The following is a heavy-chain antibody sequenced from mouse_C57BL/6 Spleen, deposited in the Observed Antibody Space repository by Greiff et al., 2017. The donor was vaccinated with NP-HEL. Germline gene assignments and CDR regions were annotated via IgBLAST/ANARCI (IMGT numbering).Heavy chain of an antibody. V-gene: IGHV5-17*01. CDR2: ISSGSSTI. CDR3: ASRHLYEAMDY. Sequence: EVHLVESGEGLVKPGGSLKLSCAASGCTFSSYAMSWVRQTPEKGLEWVAYISSGSSTIYYADTVKGRCTISRDNAKNTLFLQITSLRSEDKAMYYCASRHLYEAMDYWGQGTSVTVSS. D-gene: IGHD2-3*01. CDR1: GCTFSSYA. J-gene: IGHJ4*01.